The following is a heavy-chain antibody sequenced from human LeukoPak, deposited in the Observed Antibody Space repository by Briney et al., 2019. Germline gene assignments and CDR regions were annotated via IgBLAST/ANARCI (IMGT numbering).Heavy chain of an antibody. J-gene: IGHJ4*02. Sequence: GASVKVPCKVSGYTLTELSMHWVRQAPGKGLEWMGGFDPEDGETIYAQKFQGRVTMTEDTSTDTAHMELSSLRAEDTAVYYCATRRFRGGVFDYWGQGTLVTVSS. CDR1: GYTLTELS. CDR3: ATRRFRGGVFDY. V-gene: IGHV1-24*01. CDR2: FDPEDGET. D-gene: IGHD4-23*01.